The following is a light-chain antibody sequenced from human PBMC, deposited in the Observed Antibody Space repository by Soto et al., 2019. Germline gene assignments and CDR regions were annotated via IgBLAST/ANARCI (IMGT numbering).Light chain of an antibody. CDR3: GTWDSSLSAYV. Sequence: QSVLTQPPSVSAAPGQKGTISCSGSSSNIGNNYVSWYQQLPGTAPKLLIHENNKRPSGIPDRFSGSKSGTSATLGITGLQTGDEADYYCGTWDSSLSAYVFGTGTKLTVL. CDR2: ENN. V-gene: IGLV1-51*02. CDR1: SSNIGNNY. J-gene: IGLJ1*01.